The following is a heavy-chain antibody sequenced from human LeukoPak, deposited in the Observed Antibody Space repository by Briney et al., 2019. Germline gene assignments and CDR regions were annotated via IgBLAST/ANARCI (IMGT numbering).Heavy chain of an antibody. CDR2: IKQDGGEK. J-gene: IGHJ4*02. CDR3: ARDKVVGATNFDS. V-gene: IGHV3-7*01. D-gene: IGHD1-26*01. CDR1: GFTFSEYW. Sequence: PGGSLTLSCAASGFTFSEYWMAWVRQAPGKGLEWVANIKQDGGEKYYVDSVKGRFTISRDNAENSLFLQTNGLRAEDTAVYYCARDKVVGATNFDSWGQGTLVSVSS.